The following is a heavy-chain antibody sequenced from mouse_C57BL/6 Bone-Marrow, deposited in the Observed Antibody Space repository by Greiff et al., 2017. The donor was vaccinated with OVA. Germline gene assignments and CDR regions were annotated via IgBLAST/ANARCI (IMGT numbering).Heavy chain of an antibody. D-gene: IGHD1-1*01. Sequence: QVQLQQSGPELVKPGASVKISCKASGYAFSSSWMNWVKQRPGKGLEWIGRIYPGDGDTNYNGKFKGKATLTADKSSSTAYMHLSSLTSEDSAVYFCAGGRYYYYGVYCFDYWGQGTTLTVSS. CDR2: IYPGDGDT. CDR1: GYAFSSSW. CDR3: AGGRYYYYGVYCFDY. V-gene: IGHV1-82*01. J-gene: IGHJ2*01.